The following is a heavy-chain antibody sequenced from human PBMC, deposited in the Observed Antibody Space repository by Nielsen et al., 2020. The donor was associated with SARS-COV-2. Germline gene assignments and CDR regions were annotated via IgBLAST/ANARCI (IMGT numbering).Heavy chain of an antibody. CDR2: IYPGYSDT. J-gene: IGHJ4*02. Sequence: GESLKISCKGSGYSFTSYWIGWVRQMPGEGLEWVGIIYPGYSDTRYSPSFQGQVTISADKSISTAYLQWSSLKASDTAMYYCARHPGGYSYGFGPDIDYWGQGTLVTVSS. V-gene: IGHV5-51*01. CDR1: GYSFTSYW. D-gene: IGHD5-18*01. CDR3: ARHPGGYSYGFGPDIDY.